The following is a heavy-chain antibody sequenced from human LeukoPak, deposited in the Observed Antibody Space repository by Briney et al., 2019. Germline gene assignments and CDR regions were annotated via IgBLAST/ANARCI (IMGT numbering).Heavy chain of an antibody. D-gene: IGHD5-12*01. V-gene: IGHV3-53*01. Sequence: PGGSLRLSCAASGFTVSSNYMSWVRQAPGKGLEWVSIIYSGGSTFYADSVKGRFTISRDNAKNSLYLQMNSLRAEDTAVYYCARAGVDIVATTLFAFDIWGQGTMVTVSS. CDR3: ARAGVDIVATTLFAFDI. CDR2: IYSGGST. CDR1: GFTVSSNY. J-gene: IGHJ3*02.